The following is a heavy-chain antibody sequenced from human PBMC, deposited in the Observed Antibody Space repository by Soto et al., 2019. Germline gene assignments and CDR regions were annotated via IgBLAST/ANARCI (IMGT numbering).Heavy chain of an antibody. V-gene: IGHV4-39*01. J-gene: IGHJ5*02. CDR2: VHYTGST. CDR1: GASINTDNY. D-gene: IGHD6-19*01. CDR3: VNHELWLVRLT. Sequence: QLQLQESGPRLVRPSETLSLTCTVSGASINTDNYWGWVRQTPGKGLEWIGGVHYTGSTYYSSTLKSRVTISMDPSKNQLSLNLRSVTAADTAMYYCVNHELWLVRLTWGQGPLVTVSS.